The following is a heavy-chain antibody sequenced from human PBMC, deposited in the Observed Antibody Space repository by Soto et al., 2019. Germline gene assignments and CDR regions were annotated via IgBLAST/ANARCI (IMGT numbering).Heavy chain of an antibody. Sequence: GGSLRLSCAASGFTFSSYSMNWVRQAPGKGLEWVSYISSSSSTIYYAESVKGRFTISGDNAKNSLYLQMNSLRAEDKAVKYFARLDQGYCSGGSCDSLDYYYYYYMDVWGKGTTVTVSS. V-gene: IGHV3-48*01. D-gene: IGHD2-15*01. CDR2: ISSSSSTI. CDR1: GFTFSSYS. CDR3: ARLDQGYCSGGSCDSLDYYYYYYMDV. J-gene: IGHJ6*03.